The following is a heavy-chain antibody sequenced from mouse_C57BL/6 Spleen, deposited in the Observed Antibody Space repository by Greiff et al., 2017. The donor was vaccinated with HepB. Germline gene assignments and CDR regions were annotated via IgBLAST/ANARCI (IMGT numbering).Heavy chain of an antibody. CDR3: ARHETPLEGFAY. V-gene: IGHV1-62-2*01. J-gene: IGHJ3*01. CDR2: FYPGSGSI. CDR1: GYTFTEYT. D-gene: IGHD6-1*01. Sequence: VKLMESGAELVKPGASVKLSCKASGYTFTEYTIHWVKQRSGQGLEWIGWFYPGSGSIKYNEKFKDKATLTADKSSSTVYMELSRLTSEDSAVYFCARHETPLEGFAYWGQGTLVTVSA.